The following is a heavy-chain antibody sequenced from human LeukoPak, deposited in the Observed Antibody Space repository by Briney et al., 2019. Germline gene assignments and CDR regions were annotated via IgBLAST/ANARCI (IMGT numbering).Heavy chain of an antibody. V-gene: IGHV3-7*01. CDR2: IKQDGSER. D-gene: IGHD3-10*01. CDR3: ARAGSHWHYVY. CDR1: GFSFSGFS. Sequence: GGSLRLSCAASGFSFSGFSMSWVRQSPTKGLEWVANIKQDGSERYYVDSVKGRFTISRDNAKNSLSLQMNNLRVEDTAVYYCARAGSHWHYVYWGQGTVVTVSS. J-gene: IGHJ4*02.